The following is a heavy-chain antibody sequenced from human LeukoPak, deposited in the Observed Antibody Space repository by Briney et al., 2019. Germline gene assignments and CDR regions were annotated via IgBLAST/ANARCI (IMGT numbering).Heavy chain of an antibody. CDR2: IYYVGGA. D-gene: IGHD6-13*01. CDR1: GGSLSSDSYY. CDR3: ARVGSSWPHYYFDS. V-gene: IGHV4-39*07. J-gene: IGHJ4*02. Sequence: PSETLSLTCTVFGGSLSSDSYYWGWMRQTPGRGPEWVGTIYYVGGAFYNPSLQSRVTMSVDTSSNQFSLKLTSVTAADTAVYYCARVGSSWPHYYFDSWGRGTLVTVSS.